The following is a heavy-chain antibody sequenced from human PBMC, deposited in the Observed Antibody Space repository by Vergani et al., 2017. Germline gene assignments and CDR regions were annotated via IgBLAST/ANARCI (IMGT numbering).Heavy chain of an antibody. D-gene: IGHD3-10*01. CDR3: ARVESGYYYGSGSYYRREGYYYYMDV. CDR2: IYYSGST. Sequence: QLQLQESGPGLVKPSETLSLTCTVSGGSISSSSYYWGWIRQPPGKGLEWIGSIYYSGSTYYNPSLKSRVTISVATSKNQCSLKLSSVTAADTAVYYCARVESGYYYGSGSYYRREGYYYYMDVWGKGTTVTVSS. V-gene: IGHV4-39*07. CDR1: GGSISSSSYY. J-gene: IGHJ6*03.